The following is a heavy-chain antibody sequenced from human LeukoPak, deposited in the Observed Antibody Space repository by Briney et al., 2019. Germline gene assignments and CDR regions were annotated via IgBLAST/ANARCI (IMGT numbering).Heavy chain of an antibody. D-gene: IGHD3-10*01. CDR2: IWYDGSNK. J-gene: IGHJ6*02. CDR3: ARERTLYVSGSGYGMDV. V-gene: IGHV3-33*01. CDR1: GFAFSSYG. Sequence: PGGSLRLSCAASGFAFSSYGMHWVHQAPGKGLEWVALIWYDGSNKYYADFVKGRFTISRDSSKNTLYLEMSSLRAEDTAVYFCARERTLYVSGSGYGMDVWGQGTTVTVSS.